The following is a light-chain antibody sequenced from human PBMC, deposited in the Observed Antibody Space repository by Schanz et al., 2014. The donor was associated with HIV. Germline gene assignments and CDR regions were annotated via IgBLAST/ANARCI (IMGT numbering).Light chain of an antibody. J-gene: IGLJ3*02. Sequence: QSVLTQPPSVSGAPGQRVSISCTGTSSNIGAVYDVHWYQLLPGTAPTLLIFDNTNRPSGVPARFSGSKSGSSASLAISGLQADDEADYFCQSFDSSLSGVVFGGGTKRTV. CDR1: SSNIGAVYD. CDR3: QSFDSSLSGVV. CDR2: DNT. V-gene: IGLV1-40*01.